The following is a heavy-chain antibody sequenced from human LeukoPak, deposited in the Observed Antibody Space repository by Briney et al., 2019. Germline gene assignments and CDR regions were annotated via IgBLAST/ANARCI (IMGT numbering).Heavy chain of an antibody. CDR3: ARGLRQGSAWSWGPKEKSYQYMDV. CDR2: IYYSGST. Sequence: PSETLSLTCTVSGGSISSSSSYWGWIRQPPGKGLEWIGSIYYSGSTYYNPSIQSRVTISLDPSKNQFSLNLSSVSAADSAVYFCARGLRQGSAWSWGPKEKSYQYMDVWGTGTTVIVSS. J-gene: IGHJ6*04. CDR1: GGSISSSSSY. V-gene: IGHV4-39*07. D-gene: IGHD6-19*01.